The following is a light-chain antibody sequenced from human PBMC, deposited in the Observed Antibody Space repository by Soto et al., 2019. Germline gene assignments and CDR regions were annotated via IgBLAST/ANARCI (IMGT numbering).Light chain of an antibody. Sequence: DIQMTQSPSTLSASVGDRVTITCRASQSISSWLAWYQQKPGKAPKLLIYDASSLESGVPSRFSGSGSGTEFTLTISSLQPDDFANYYCQQYKSYPSFGQGTKLEIK. J-gene: IGKJ2*01. CDR3: QQYKSYPS. V-gene: IGKV1-5*01. CDR2: DAS. CDR1: QSISSW.